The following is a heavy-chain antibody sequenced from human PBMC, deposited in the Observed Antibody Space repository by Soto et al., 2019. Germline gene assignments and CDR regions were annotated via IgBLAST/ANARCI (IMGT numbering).Heavy chain of an antibody. V-gene: IGHV4-59*01. Sequence: QVQLQESGPGLVKPTETMSLSCTVSGGSISSYYLSWFRQPPGKGLEWIGYIHNGGSANYNPSLKSRVTMSVDTSKNQFSLKLSSVTAADEAVYYCARNADYSTYYFDYWGQGTLVTVSS. CDR3: ARNADYSTYYFDY. D-gene: IGHD2-21*01. CDR1: GGSISSYY. J-gene: IGHJ4*02. CDR2: IHNGGSA.